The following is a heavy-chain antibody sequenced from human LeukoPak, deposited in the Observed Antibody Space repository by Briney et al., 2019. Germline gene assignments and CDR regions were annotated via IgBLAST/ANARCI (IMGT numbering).Heavy chain of an antibody. CDR3: ARVAAEGFDP. CDR1: GGTFSSYA. J-gene: IGHJ5*02. Sequence: ASVKVSCKASGGTFSSYAISWVRQAPGQGLEWMGGIIPIFGTANYAQKFQGRVTITTDESTSTAYMELSSLRSEDTAVYYCARVAAEGFDPWGQGTLVTVSS. V-gene: IGHV1-69*05. CDR2: IIPIFGTA.